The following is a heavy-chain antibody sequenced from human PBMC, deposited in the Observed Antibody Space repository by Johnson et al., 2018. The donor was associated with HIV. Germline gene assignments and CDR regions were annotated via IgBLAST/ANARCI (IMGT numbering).Heavy chain of an antibody. D-gene: IGHD5-24*01. CDR3: AKDQGIEMAGYDGFDI. V-gene: IGHV3-23*04. CDR1: GFTFDDYG. Sequence: VQLVESGGGVVRPGGSLRLSCAASGFTFDDYGMSWVRQAPGKGLAWVSGIVGSGGSTYYADSVKGRVTISRDNSKNTLYLQMNSLRAEDTAVYYCAKDQGIEMAGYDGFDIWGQGTMVTVSS. J-gene: IGHJ3*02. CDR2: IVGSGGST.